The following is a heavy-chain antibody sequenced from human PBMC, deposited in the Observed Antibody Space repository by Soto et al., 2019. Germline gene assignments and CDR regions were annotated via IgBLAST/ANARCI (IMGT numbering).Heavy chain of an antibody. CDR1: GFTFSSYG. V-gene: IGHV3-23*01. CDR2: IGGSGGST. D-gene: IGHD6-13*01. Sequence: EVQLLESGGGLVQPGGSLRLSCAASGFTFSSYGMTWVRQAPGKGLEWVSGIGGSGGSTYFADSVRGRFTISRDNSKNALYLQVNSLRAEDTAVYYCANRGSSSWYDYFDYWGQGTLVTVSS. CDR3: ANRGSSSWYDYFDY. J-gene: IGHJ4*02.